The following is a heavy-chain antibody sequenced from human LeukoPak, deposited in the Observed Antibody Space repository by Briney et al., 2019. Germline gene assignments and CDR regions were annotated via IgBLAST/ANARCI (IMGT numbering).Heavy chain of an antibody. CDR3: ASSKTNGDSSGWYAWFDP. D-gene: IGHD6-19*01. J-gene: IGHJ5*02. V-gene: IGHV4-59*01. Sequence: SETLSLTCTVSGGSINRYYWSWIRQPPGKGLEWIGYIYYSGYTNYNASLKSRVTISVNSSKNQFSLKLSSVTDADTAVYYCASSKTNGDSSGWYAWFDPWGQGTLVTVSS. CDR1: GGSINRYY. CDR2: IYYSGYT.